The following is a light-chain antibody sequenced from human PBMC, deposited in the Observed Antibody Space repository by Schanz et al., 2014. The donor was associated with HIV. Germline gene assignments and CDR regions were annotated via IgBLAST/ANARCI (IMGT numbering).Light chain of an antibody. Sequence: QSALTQPASVSGSPGQSITISCTGTSSDVGGYNYVSWYQQHPGKAPKLMIYDVSNRPSGVSNRFSGSKSGNTASLTISGLQAEDEADYYCNSYAGSNSLGVFGGGTKLTVL. CDR1: SSDVGGYNY. J-gene: IGLJ2*01. V-gene: IGLV2-14*03. CDR3: NSYAGSNSLGV. CDR2: DVS.